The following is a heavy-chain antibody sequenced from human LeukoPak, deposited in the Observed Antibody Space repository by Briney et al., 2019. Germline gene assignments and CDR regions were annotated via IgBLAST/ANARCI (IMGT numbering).Heavy chain of an antibody. Sequence: VASVKVSCKASGYTFTSYGISWVRQAPGQGLEWMGWISAYNGNTNYAQKLQGRVTMTTDTYTSTAYMELRSLRSDDTAVYYCARDKFNAPRTYDSSGYYYTSYYFDYWGQGTLVTVSS. D-gene: IGHD3-22*01. CDR1: GYTFTSYG. V-gene: IGHV1-18*01. CDR2: ISAYNGNT. J-gene: IGHJ4*02. CDR3: ARDKFNAPRTYDSSGYYYTSYYFDY.